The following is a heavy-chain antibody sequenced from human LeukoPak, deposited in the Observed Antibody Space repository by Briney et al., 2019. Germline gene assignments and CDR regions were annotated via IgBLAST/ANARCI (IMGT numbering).Heavy chain of an antibody. V-gene: IGHV1-46*01. Sequence: ASVKVSCKASGYTFTSYYMHWVRRAPGQGLEWMGIINPSGGSTSYAQKFQGRVTMTRDTSTSTVYMELSSLRSEDTAVYYCARDGYSSGWSSAEYFRHWGQGTLVTVSS. J-gene: IGHJ1*01. CDR1: GYTFTSYY. D-gene: IGHD6-19*01. CDR2: INPSGGST. CDR3: ARDGYSSGWSSAEYFRH.